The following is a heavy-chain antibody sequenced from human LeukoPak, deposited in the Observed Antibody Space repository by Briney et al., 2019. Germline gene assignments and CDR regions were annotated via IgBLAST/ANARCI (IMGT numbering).Heavy chain of an antibody. CDR2: ISSSSSYI. D-gene: IGHD3-10*01. Sequence: GGSLRLSCAASGFTFSSYSMNWVRQAPGKGLEWVSSISSSSSYIYYADSVKGRFTISRDNAKNSLYLQMNSLRAEDTAVYYCARVSGSYGSGSYYPSYWGQGTLVTVSS. V-gene: IGHV3-21*01. J-gene: IGHJ4*02. CDR1: GFTFSSYS. CDR3: ARVSGSYGSGSYYPSY.